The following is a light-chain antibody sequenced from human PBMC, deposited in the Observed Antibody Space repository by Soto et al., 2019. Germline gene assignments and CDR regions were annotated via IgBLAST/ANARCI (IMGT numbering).Light chain of an antibody. CDR3: HQYSNWPPWT. V-gene: IGKV3-15*01. Sequence: EIVMTQSPATLAVSPGDTATLSCRASQSLGGNLAWYQQKPGQAPRLLIFRASSKAKGVPARFSASGSGTEFTLTISGLQSEDFAAYYCHQYSNWPPWTCGPGTKGDIK. CDR2: RAS. J-gene: IGKJ1*01. CDR1: QSLGGN.